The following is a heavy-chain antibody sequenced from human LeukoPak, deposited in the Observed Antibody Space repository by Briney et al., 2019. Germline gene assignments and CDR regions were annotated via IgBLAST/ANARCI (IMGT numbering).Heavy chain of an antibody. CDR3: VKDLMRDRWFGES. Sequence: GGSLRLSCAASGFTFSSYGMHWVRQAPGKGLEWMAFIRYDGNDKFYADSVKGRFTISRDTSRNTLYLQMNSLRLEDTAIYYCVKDLMRDRWFGESWGQGTLVTVPS. D-gene: IGHD3-10*01. J-gene: IGHJ5*02. CDR1: GFTFSSYG. V-gene: IGHV3-30*02. CDR2: IRYDGNDK.